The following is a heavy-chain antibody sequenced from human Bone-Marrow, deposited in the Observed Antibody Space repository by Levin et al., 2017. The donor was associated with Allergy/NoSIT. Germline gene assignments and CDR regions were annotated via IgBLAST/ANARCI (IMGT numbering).Heavy chain of an antibody. D-gene: IGHD6-13*01. CDR3: TTPLGVGIAGVDY. V-gene: IGHV3-15*07. CDR1: GFTFSNAW. J-gene: IGHJ4*02. Sequence: PGGSLRLSCAASGFTFSNAWMNWVRQAPGKGLEWVGRIKSKTDGGTTDYAAPVKGRFTISRDDSKNTLYLQMNSLKTEDTAVYYCTTPLGVGIAGVDYWGQGTLVTVSS. CDR2: IKSKTDGGTT.